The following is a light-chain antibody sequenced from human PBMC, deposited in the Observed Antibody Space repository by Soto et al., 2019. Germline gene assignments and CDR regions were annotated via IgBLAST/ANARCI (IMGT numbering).Light chain of an antibody. Sequence: DIQMTQSPSSLSASVGDRVTITCRASQGVSTYLIWYQQRQGRAPKLLIYAASNLLSGVPSRFSGSGPGTNFTPPISSLQPEDFATYYCQQSYRTPHTFGQGTKLETK. J-gene: IGKJ2*01. CDR1: QGVSTY. CDR2: AAS. V-gene: IGKV1-39*01. CDR3: QQSYRTPHT.